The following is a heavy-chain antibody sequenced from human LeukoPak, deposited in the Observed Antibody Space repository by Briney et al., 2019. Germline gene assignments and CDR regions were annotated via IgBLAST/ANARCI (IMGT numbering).Heavy chain of an antibody. D-gene: IGHD6-19*01. CDR3: ARDRRMGKWLDPYYYYGMDV. J-gene: IGHJ6*02. V-gene: IGHV4-39*07. Sequence: SETLSLTCTVSGGSISSSSYYWGWIRQPPGKGLEWIGSIYYSGSTYYNPSLKSRVTISVDTSKNQFSLKLSSVTAADTAVYYCARDRRMGKWLDPYYYYGMDVWGQGTTVTVSS. CDR2: IYYSGST. CDR1: GGSISSSSYY.